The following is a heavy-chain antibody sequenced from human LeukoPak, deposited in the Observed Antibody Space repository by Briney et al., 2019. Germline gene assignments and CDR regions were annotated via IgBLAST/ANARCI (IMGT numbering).Heavy chain of an antibody. CDR3: ARETGSAVGSTDFDY. J-gene: IGHJ4*02. V-gene: IGHV3-21*01. Sequence: PGGSLRLSCAASGFTFSGYSMNWVRQAPGKGLEWVSSISSSSSYIYYADSVKGRFTISRDNSKNTLYLQMNSLRAEDTAVYYCARETGSAVGSTDFDYWGQGTLVTVSS. D-gene: IGHD4-17*01. CDR1: GFTFSGYS. CDR2: ISSSSSYI.